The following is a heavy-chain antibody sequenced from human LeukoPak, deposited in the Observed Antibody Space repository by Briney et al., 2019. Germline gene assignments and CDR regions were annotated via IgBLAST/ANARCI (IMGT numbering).Heavy chain of an antibody. J-gene: IGHJ4*02. V-gene: IGHV3-23*01. Sequence: GGSLRLSCTASGFIFNNYGLIWVRQAPGKGLEWVSAISNDGGGTYYADFVKGRFTISRDNSKNTLFLQMNSLRAEDTALYYCAKGSSGYFFDLWGQGTLVTVSS. CDR3: AKGSSGYFFDL. CDR2: ISNDGGGT. CDR1: GFIFNNYG. D-gene: IGHD3-22*01.